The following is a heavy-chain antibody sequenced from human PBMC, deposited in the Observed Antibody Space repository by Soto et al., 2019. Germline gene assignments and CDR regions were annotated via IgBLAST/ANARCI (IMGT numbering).Heavy chain of an antibody. D-gene: IGHD2-2*01. CDR2: INPNSGAT. J-gene: IGHJ6*02. CDR1: GYTFTDYY. Sequence: ASVKVSCKASGYTFTDYYMHWVRQAPGQGLEWMGWINPNSGATNYAQKFQGRVTMTRDTSISTAYMELSRLRSDDTAVYYCARDLVPAAISFYGMDVWGQGTTVTVSS. V-gene: IGHV1-2*02. CDR3: ARDLVPAAISFYGMDV.